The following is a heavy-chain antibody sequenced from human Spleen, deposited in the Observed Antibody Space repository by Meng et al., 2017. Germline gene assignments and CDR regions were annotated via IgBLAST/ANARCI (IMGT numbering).Heavy chain of an antibody. CDR1: GGSISSSNW. Sequence: VRLQXXGPGLVKPSGTLSLTCTVSGGSISSSNWWSWVRQPPGKGLEGIGEIYHTGSINYNSSLXSRVTIXLDKSKNQFSLKLXXVTAADTAVYXCARVGGSGSPTDYWGQGTLVTVSS. D-gene: IGHD1-26*01. V-gene: IGHV4-4*02. J-gene: IGHJ4*02. CDR3: ARVGGSGSPTDY. CDR2: IYHTGSI.